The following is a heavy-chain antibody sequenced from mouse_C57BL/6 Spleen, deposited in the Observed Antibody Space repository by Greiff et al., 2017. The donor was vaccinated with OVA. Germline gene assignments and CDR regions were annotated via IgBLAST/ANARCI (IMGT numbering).Heavy chain of an antibody. J-gene: IGHJ2*01. V-gene: IGHV5-4*03. Sequence: EVKLMESGGGLVKPGGSLKLSCAASGFTFSSYAMSWVRQTPEKRLEWVATISDGGSYTYYPDNVKGRFTISRDNAKNNLYLQMSHLKSEDTAMYYCARAYYYGSSSFDYWGQGTTLTVSS. CDR1: GFTFSSYA. CDR2: ISDGGSYT. CDR3: ARAYYYGSSSFDY. D-gene: IGHD1-1*01.